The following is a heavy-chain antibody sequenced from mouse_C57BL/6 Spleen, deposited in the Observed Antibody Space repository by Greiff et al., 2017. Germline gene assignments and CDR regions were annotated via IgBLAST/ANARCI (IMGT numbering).Heavy chain of an antibody. J-gene: IGHJ4*01. CDR1: GYTFTSYG. D-gene: IGHD2-5*01. CDR3: ARAVYYSNSYYAMDY. V-gene: IGHV1-81*01. CDR2: IYPRSGNT. Sequence: VQLQQSGAELARPGASVKLSCKASGYTFTSYGISWVKQRTGQGLEWIGEIYPRSGNTYYNEKFKGKATLTADKSSSTAYMELRSLTSEDSAVYFCARAVYYSNSYYAMDYWGQGTSVTVSS.